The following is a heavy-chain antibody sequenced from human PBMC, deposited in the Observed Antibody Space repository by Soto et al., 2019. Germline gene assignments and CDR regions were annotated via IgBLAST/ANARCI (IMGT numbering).Heavy chain of an antibody. CDR3: ARDDGLAYCGGDCYS. CDR2: IIPIVGIT. V-gene: IGHV1-69*02. Sequence: QVQLVQSGAEVKKPGSSVKVSCKASGGTFSSYTISWVRQAPGQGLEWMGRIIPIVGITKYAQKFQGRVTITADKCTSTAYMELSSLRSEDTAVYYCARDDGLAYCGGDCYSWGQGTLVTVSS. CDR1: GGTFSSYT. J-gene: IGHJ4*02. D-gene: IGHD2-21*02.